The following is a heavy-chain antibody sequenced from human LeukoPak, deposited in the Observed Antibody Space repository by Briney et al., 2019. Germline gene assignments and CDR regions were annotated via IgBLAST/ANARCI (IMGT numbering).Heavy chain of an antibody. CDR3: SRESGAFCPFGY. D-gene: IGHD1-26*01. CDR1: GGSISGTNW. J-gene: IGHJ4*02. V-gene: IGHV4-4*02. Sequence: PSGTLSLTCGVSGGSISGTNWWSWVRQPPGQDLEWIGEISLAGQTNYNPSLNGRVTMSLDKSSNQLSLNLTSVTAADTATYYCSRESGAFCPFGYWGQGTLVIVSS. CDR2: ISLAGQT.